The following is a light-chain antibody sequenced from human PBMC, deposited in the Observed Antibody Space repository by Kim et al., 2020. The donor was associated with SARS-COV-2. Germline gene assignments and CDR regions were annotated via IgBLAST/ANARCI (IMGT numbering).Light chain of an antibody. V-gene: IGKV3-20*01. CDR2: GAS. J-gene: IGKJ1*01. CDR3: QQYGDWPQT. CDR1: QTFSTTY. Sequence: EVVLTQSPVTLSLSPGERATLSCRASQTFSTTYVAWYQQKTGQAPRLLIYGASTRATGIPDRFSGSGSGTDFTLTITRLEPDDFAVYYCQQYGDWPQTFGQGTKVEIK.